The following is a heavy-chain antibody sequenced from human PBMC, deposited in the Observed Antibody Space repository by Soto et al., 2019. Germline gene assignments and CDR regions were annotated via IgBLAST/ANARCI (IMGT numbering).Heavy chain of an antibody. V-gene: IGHV3-30-3*01. CDR1: GFTFSSYA. Sequence: QVQLVESGGGVVQPGRSLRLSCAASGFTFSSYAMHWVRQAPGKGLEWVAVISYDGSNKYYADSVKGRFTISRDNSKNTLYLQMNSLRAEDTAVYYCARPDYGDYNWCDPWGQGTLVTVSS. D-gene: IGHD4-17*01. J-gene: IGHJ5*02. CDR3: ARPDYGDYNWCDP. CDR2: ISYDGSNK.